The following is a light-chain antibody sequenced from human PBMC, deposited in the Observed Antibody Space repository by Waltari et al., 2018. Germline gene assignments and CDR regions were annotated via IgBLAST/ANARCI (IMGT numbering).Light chain of an antibody. CDR3: ATWDNSLREVV. V-gene: IGLV1-51*01. CDR2: DNN. CDR1: TPNIGTSY. Sequence: QSVLTQPPSLSAAPGQKVTTSCSGNTPNIGTSYFSFYHQGPGATPKLLIFDNNQRPSGVPDRFSASKSGTSATLGITGLQIGDEADYYCATWDNSLREVVFGGGTKLTVL. J-gene: IGLJ2*01.